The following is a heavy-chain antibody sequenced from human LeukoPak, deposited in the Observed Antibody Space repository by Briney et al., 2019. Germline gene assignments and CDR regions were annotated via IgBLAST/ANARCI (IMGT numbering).Heavy chain of an antibody. CDR2: INPNSGGT. D-gene: IGHD4-17*01. CDR1: GYTFTGYY. Sequence: GASVKVSCKASGYTFTGYYMHWVRQAPGQGLEWMGWINPNSGGTNYAQKFQGRVTMTRDTSISTAYMELSRLRSDDTAVYYCARDFHQRLNLYGDYEWFTYYFDYWGQGTLVTVSS. J-gene: IGHJ4*02. CDR3: ARDFHQRLNLYGDYEWFTYYFDY. V-gene: IGHV1-2*02.